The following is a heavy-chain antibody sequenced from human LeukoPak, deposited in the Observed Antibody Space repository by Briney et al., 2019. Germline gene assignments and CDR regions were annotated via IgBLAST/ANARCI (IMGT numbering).Heavy chain of an antibody. J-gene: IGHJ6*03. Sequence: GGSLRLSCAASGFTFDDYGMSWVRHAPGKGLEWVSGINWNGGSTVYADSVKGRFTISRDNAKNSLYLQMNSLRAEDTALYYCAREGGIVGAITGTYYYYMDVWGKGTTVTVSS. V-gene: IGHV3-20*04. CDR1: GFTFDDYG. CDR2: INWNGGST. D-gene: IGHD1-26*01. CDR3: AREGGIVGAITGTYYYYMDV.